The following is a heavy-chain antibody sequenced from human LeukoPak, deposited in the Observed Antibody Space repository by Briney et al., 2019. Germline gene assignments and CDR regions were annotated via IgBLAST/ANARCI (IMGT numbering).Heavy chain of an antibody. Sequence: PSETLSLTCTVSGGSISSSSYYWGWIRQPPGKGLEWIGYIYYSGSTNYNPSLKSRVTISVDTSKNQFSLKLSSVTAAGTAVYYCARGGTSYGMDVWGQGTTVTVSS. J-gene: IGHJ6*02. D-gene: IGHD3-16*01. CDR2: IYYSGST. V-gene: IGHV4-61*05. CDR1: GGSISSSSYY. CDR3: ARGGTSYGMDV.